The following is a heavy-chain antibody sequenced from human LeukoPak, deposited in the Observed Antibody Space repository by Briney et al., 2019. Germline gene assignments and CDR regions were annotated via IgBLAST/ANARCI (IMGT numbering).Heavy chain of an antibody. CDR3: ARQTGSGLFILP. D-gene: IGHD3/OR15-3a*01. V-gene: IGHV4-39*01. J-gene: IGHJ4*02. CDR2: IYYSAST. Sequence: SETLSLTCTVSGGSISSSSYYWGWIRQPPGKGLEWIGSIYYSASTYYNAFLKRQVSISIDTSKNQFSLRLTSVTAADAAVYYCARQTGSGLFILPGGQGTLVTVSS. CDR1: GGSISSSSYY.